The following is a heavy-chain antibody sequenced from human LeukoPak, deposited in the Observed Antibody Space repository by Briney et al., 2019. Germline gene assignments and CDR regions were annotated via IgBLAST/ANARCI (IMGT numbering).Heavy chain of an antibody. D-gene: IGHD4-17*01. CDR2: IKQDGSEK. Sequence: GGSLRLSCAASGFTFSSYWMSWIRQAPGKGLEWVANIKQDGSEKYYVDSVKGRFTISRDNAKNSLYLQMNSLRAEDTAVYYCARDYGDYYFDYWGQGTLVTVSS. CDR1: GFTFSSYW. V-gene: IGHV3-7*01. J-gene: IGHJ4*02. CDR3: ARDYGDYYFDY.